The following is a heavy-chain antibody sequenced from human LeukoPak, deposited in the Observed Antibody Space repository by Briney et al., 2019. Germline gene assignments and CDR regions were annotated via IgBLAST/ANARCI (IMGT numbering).Heavy chain of an antibody. D-gene: IGHD3-22*01. V-gene: IGHV4-39*01. J-gene: IGHJ4*02. CDR2: IYYSGST. CDR3: ARGGQYYYDRRYYFDY. Sequence: PSETLSLTCTVSGGSISSSSYYWGWIRQPPGKGLEWIGSIYYSGSTYYNPSLKSRVTISVDTSKNQFSLKLSSVTAADTAVYYCARGGQYYYDRRYYFDYWGQGTLVTVSS. CDR1: GGSISSSSYY.